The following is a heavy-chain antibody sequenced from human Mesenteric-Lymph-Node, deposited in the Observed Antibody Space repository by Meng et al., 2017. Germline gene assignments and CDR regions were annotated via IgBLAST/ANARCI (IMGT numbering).Heavy chain of an antibody. CDR2: ISSSSSYI. CDR3: ARLEWLYFDF. J-gene: IGHJ4*02. CDR1: GFTFSSYS. V-gene: IGHV3-21*01. Sequence: GESLKISCAASGFTFSSYSMNWVRQAPGKGLEWVSSISSSSSYIYYADSVKGRFTISRDNAKNSLYLQMNSLRAEDTAVYYCARLEWLYFDFWGQGTLVTVSS. D-gene: IGHD3-3*01.